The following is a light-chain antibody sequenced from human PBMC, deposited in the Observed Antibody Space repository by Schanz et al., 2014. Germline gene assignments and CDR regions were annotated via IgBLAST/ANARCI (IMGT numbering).Light chain of an antibody. CDR2: NTN. V-gene: IGLV8-61*01. CDR1: SGSVSARYY. CDR3: VLYMGSGIWV. J-gene: IGLJ3*02. Sequence: QTVVTQEPSLSVSPGGTVTLTCGLTSGSVSARYYPSWYQQTPGQPPRTLIYNTNTRSSGVPDRFSGSILGNKAALTITGAQADDESDYYCVLYMGSGIWVFGGGTKLTVL.